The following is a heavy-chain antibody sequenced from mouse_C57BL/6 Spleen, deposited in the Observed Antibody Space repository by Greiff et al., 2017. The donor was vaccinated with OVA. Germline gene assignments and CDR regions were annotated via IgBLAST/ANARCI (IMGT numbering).Heavy chain of an antibody. CDR3: ARNGSYFDY. Sequence: QVQLQQSGAELVKPGASVKLSCKASGYTFTSYWMQWVKQRPGQGLEWIGEIDPSDSYTNYNQKFKGKATLTVDTSSSTAYMQLSSLTSEDSAVYYCARNGSYFDYWGQGTTLTVSS. J-gene: IGHJ2*01. CDR1: GYTFTSYW. V-gene: IGHV1-50*01. CDR2: IDPSDSYT.